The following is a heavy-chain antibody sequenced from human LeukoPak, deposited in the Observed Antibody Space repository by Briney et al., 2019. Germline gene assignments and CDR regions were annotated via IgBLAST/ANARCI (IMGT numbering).Heavy chain of an antibody. J-gene: IGHJ3*02. CDR1: GFTFSNSD. CDR2: VSYDGSNK. V-gene: IGHV3-30*18. Sequence: PGRSLRLSCAASGFTFSNSDMHWVRQAPGKGLEWVAVVSYDGSNKYYADSVKGRFTISRDNSKNTLYLQMNSLRAEDTAVYYCAKDRGVSSWYAFDIWGQGTMVTVSS. CDR3: AKDRGVSSWYAFDI. D-gene: IGHD6-13*01.